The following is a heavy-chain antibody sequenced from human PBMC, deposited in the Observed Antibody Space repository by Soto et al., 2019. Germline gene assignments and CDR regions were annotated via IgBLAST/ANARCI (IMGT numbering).Heavy chain of an antibody. V-gene: IGHV4-31*03. D-gene: IGHD3-22*01. J-gene: IGHJ4*02. CDR3: ARYPKRTYDSSGYYLDY. Sequence: PSETLSLTCTVSGGSISSGGYYWSWIRQHPGKGLEWIGYIYYSGRTYYNPSLKSRVTISVDTSKNQFPLKLSSVTAADTAVYYCARYPKRTYDSSGYYLDYWGQGTLVTVSS. CDR1: GGSISSGGYY. CDR2: IYYSGRT.